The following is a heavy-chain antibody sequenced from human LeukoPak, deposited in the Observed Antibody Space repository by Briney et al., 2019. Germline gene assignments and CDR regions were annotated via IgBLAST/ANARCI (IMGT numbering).Heavy chain of an antibody. V-gene: IGHV5-51*01. Sequence: GESLKISCKGSGYSFTSYWIGWVRQMPGKGLEWMGIIYPGDSDTRYSPSFQGQVTISADKSIRTAYLQWSSLKASDTAMYYCARLGYSGYDYRNNWFDPWGQGTLVTVSS. CDR3: ARLGYSGYDYRNNWFDP. J-gene: IGHJ5*02. CDR2: IYPGDSDT. CDR1: GYSFTSYW. D-gene: IGHD5-12*01.